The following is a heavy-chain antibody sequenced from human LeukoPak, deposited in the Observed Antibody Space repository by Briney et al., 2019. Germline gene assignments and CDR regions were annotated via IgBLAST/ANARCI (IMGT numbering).Heavy chain of an antibody. CDR3: ARGGDDILTGYYNSDY. V-gene: IGHV1-2*02. Sequence: ASVKVSCKASGYTFTGYYMHWVRQAPGQGLEWMGWINPNSGGTNYAQKFQGRVTMTRDTSISTAYMELSRLRSDDTAVYYCARGGDDILTGYYNSDYWGQGTLVTFSS. CDR2: INPNSGGT. J-gene: IGHJ4*02. D-gene: IGHD3-9*01. CDR1: GYTFTGYY.